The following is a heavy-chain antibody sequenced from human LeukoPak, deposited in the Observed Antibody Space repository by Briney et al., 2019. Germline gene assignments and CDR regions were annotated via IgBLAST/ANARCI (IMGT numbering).Heavy chain of an antibody. CDR1: GFTVSSNY. J-gene: IGHJ4*02. Sequence: GGSLRLSCAASGFTVSSNYMSWVRQAPGKGLEWVSLIYSGGSTYYADSVKGRFTISRDNPKNTVYLQMNSLRVEDTAVYYCARNEGYWGQGTLVTVSS. CDR2: IYSGGST. CDR3: ARNEGY. V-gene: IGHV3-66*01.